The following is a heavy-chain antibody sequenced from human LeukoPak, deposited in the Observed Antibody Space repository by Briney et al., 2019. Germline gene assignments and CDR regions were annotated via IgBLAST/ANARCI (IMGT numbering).Heavy chain of an antibody. J-gene: IGHJ4*02. CDR2: IISIFGTA. CDR3: SNSIGGYYDSSGYPDY. V-gene: IGHV1-69*05. CDR1: GGTFSSYA. D-gene: IGHD3-22*01. Sequence: SVKVSCKASGGTFSSYAISWVRQAPGQGLEWMGGIISIFGTANYAQKFQGRVTITTDESMSTAYMELSSLRSEDMAVYYCSNSIGGYYDSSGYPDYWGQGTLVTVSS.